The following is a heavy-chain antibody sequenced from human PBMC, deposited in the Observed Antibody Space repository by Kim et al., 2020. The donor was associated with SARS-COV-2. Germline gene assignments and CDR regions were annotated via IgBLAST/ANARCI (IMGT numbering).Heavy chain of an antibody. CDR3: ASNPPGTYYDFAYGTDV. V-gene: IGHV3-48*03. Sequence: VKGRFTISRDNAKNSLYLQMTSLRAEDTAVYYCASNPPGTYYDFAYGTDVWGQGTTVTVSS. J-gene: IGHJ6*02. D-gene: IGHD3-3*01.